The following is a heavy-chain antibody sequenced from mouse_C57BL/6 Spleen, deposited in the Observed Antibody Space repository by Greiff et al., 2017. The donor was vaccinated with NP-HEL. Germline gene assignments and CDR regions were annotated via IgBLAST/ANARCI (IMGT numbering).Heavy chain of an antibody. J-gene: IGHJ3*01. CDR3: ARQRGFAY. Sequence: QVQLQQSGAELVKPGASVKLSCKASGYTFTSYWMQWVKQRPGQGLEWIGEIDPSASYTNYNQKFKGKATLTVDTSSSTAYMQLSSLTSEDSAVYYCARQRGFAYWGQGTLVTVSA. CDR2: IDPSASYT. V-gene: IGHV1-50*01. CDR1: GYTFTSYW.